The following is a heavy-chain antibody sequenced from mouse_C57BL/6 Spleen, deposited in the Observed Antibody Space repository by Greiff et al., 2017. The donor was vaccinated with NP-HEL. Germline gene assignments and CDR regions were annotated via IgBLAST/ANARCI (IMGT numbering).Heavy chain of an antibody. CDR3: ANYFDD. V-gene: IGHV1-53*01. CDR1: GYTFTSYW. Sequence: QVQLQQPGIELVKPGASVKLSCKASGYTFTSYWMHWVKQRPGQGLEWIGNLHPSNGGTNYNETFKSKATLTVDKSSSTAYMQLSSLTSEDSAVYYCANYFDDWGQGTTLTVSS. CDR2: LHPSNGGT. J-gene: IGHJ2*01.